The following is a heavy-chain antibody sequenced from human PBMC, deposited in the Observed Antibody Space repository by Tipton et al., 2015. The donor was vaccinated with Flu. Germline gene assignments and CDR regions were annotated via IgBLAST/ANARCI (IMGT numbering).Heavy chain of an antibody. J-gene: IGHJ4*02. CDR2: IHDSGSA. V-gene: IGHV4-59*01. D-gene: IGHD3-10*01. CDR3: ARHVDRSWMLEF. Sequence: TLSLTCTVSGGSISGYYWSWIRQPPGKRLEWMGHIHDSGSANYSPSLKSRVTMSVDSPKNQFSLQLSSVAAADTAVYYCARHVDRSWMLEFWGQGTLVTVSS. CDR1: GGSISGYY.